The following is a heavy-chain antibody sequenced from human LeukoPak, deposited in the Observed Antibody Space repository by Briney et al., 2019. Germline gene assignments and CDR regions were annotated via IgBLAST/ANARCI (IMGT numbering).Heavy chain of an antibody. D-gene: IGHD6-13*01. CDR1: GFIIINYA. V-gene: IGHV3-64D*06. CDR3: VKDLYKGDSSSWYYFDY. J-gene: IGHJ4*02. Sequence: HGGSLRLSCSASGFIIINYAMHWVRQAPGKGLEYVSAISANGGSTYYADSVKGRFTISRDNSKNTLYLQMSSLRAEDTAIYHCVKDLYKGDSSSWYYFDYWGQGTLVTVSS. CDR2: ISANGGST.